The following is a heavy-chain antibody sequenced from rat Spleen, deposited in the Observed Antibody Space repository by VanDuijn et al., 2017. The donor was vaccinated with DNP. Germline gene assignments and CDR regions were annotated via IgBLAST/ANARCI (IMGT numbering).Heavy chain of an antibody. CDR3: GRLGWHGYYFDH. D-gene: IGHD1-6*01. J-gene: IGHJ2*01. CDR1: GFSFNDYW. V-gene: IGHV4-2*01. Sequence: EVKLVESGGGLVQPGRSLKLSCAASGFSFNDYWMGWVRQAPGKGLEWIGEINKDSSTINYTPSLKDKFTISRDNAQNTLYLQMSKLGSEDTATYYCGRLGWHGYYFDHWGQGVMVTVSS. CDR2: INKDSSTI.